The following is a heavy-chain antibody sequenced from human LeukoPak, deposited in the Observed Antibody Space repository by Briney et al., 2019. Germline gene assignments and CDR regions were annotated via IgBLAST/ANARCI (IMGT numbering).Heavy chain of an antibody. CDR3: ARLSGPTYYDILTGPWIDY. CDR1: GGSIGSISYF. J-gene: IGHJ4*02. V-gene: IGHV4-39*01. Sequence: PSETLSLTCSVAGGSIGSISYFWGWIRQPPGKGLEWIGSVYHSGITYYNPSLKSRVTISVDTSKNQFSLKLSSVTAADTAVYYCARLSGPTYYDILTGPWIDYCGQGTLVTVSS. CDR2: VYHSGIT. D-gene: IGHD3-9*01.